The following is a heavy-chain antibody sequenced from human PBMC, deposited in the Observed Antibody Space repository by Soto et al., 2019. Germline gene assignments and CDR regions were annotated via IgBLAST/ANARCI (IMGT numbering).Heavy chain of an antibody. CDR2: INHSGST. D-gene: IGHD2-2*01. J-gene: IGHJ4*02. CDR1: GGPFSGYY. CDR3: ASRKREEICSSGNCYFTY. Sequence: SETLSLTCAVYGGPFSGYYWSWIRQPPGKGLEWIGEINHSGSTNYNPSLKSRVTISVDASRNHFSLRVNSVTAADTAVYYCASRKREEICSSGNCYFTYWGQGTLVTVSS. V-gene: IGHV4-34*01.